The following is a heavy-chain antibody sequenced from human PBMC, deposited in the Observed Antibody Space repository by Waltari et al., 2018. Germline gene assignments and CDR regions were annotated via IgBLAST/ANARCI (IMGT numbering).Heavy chain of an antibody. V-gene: IGHV3-48*01. D-gene: IGHD6-13*01. CDR2: ISSSSSTI. J-gene: IGHJ5*02. CDR3: ARSQQLAKISGYNWFDP. CDR1: GFTFSSYS. Sequence: EVQLVESGGGLVQPGGSLRLSCAASGFTFSSYSMNWVRQAPGKGLEWVSYISSSSSTIYYADSVKGRFTISRDNAKNSLYLQMNSLRAEDTAVYYCARSQQLAKISGYNWFDPWGQGTLVTVSS.